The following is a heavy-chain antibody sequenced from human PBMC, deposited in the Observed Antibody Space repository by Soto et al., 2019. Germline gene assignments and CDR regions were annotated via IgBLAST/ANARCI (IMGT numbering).Heavy chain of an antibody. CDR3: ARTSRYGDYGRGDDAFDI. D-gene: IGHD4-17*01. V-gene: IGHV4-59*08. CDR2: IYYSGST. CDR1: GGSISSYY. J-gene: IGHJ3*02. Sequence: SETLSLTCTVSGGSISSYYWSWIRQPPGKGLEWIGYIYYSGSTNYNPSLKSRVTISVDTSKNQFSLKLSSVTAADTAVYYFARTSRYGDYGRGDDAFDIWGQGTMVTVSS.